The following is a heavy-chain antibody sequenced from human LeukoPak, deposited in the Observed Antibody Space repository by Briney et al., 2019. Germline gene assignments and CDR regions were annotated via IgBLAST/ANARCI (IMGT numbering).Heavy chain of an antibody. CDR3: ARIPYDFWSGYYPTNHYYMDV. Sequence: ASVKVSCKASGYTFTSYDINWVRQATGQGLEWMGWMNPNSGNTGYAQKFQGRVTITGNTSISTAYMELSSLRSEDTAVYYCARIPYDFWSGYYPTNHYYMDVWGKGTTVTVSS. V-gene: IGHV1-8*03. CDR2: MNPNSGNT. D-gene: IGHD3-3*01. J-gene: IGHJ6*03. CDR1: GYTFTSYD.